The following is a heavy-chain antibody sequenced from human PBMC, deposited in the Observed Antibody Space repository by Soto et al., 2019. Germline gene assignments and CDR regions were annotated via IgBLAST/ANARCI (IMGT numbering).Heavy chain of an antibody. CDR1: GYTFTSYA. V-gene: IGHV1-8*01. CDR2: MNPNSGNT. CDR3: ARTPSPAKTTYYPGTRGYRPLDY. J-gene: IGHJ4*01. D-gene: IGHD3-3*01. Sequence: GSAVMVSWKESGYTFTSYADKWVRQATGRGLEWMGWMNPNSGNTGYAQKVQGRVTMTRNTSISTAYMELSSLRCEDTAVYYCARTPSPAKTTYYPGTRGYRPLDYWG.